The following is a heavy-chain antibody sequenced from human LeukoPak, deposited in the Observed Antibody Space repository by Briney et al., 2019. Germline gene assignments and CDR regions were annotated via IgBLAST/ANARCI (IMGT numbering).Heavy chain of an antibody. D-gene: IGHD1-26*01. V-gene: IGHV4-31*03. CDR3: ARVVHEVGYYFDY. CDR2: IYNSGNT. Sequence: SETLSLTCSVSGASISTGGYYWGWLRQHPGRGLEWVGYIYNSGNTYYSPSLKRRSIISGDTSKNQFSLRLRSATAADTAVYYCARVVHEVGYYFDYWGQGTLVTVSS. J-gene: IGHJ4*02. CDR1: GASISTGGYY.